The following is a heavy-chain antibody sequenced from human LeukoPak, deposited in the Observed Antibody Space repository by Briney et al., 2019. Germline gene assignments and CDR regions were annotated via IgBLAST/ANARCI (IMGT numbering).Heavy chain of an antibody. CDR3: ATIAEFCGGDCYSEYFQQ. J-gene: IGHJ1*01. Sequence: PSETLSLTCTVSGASTSSGSYYWGWIRQPPGKGLEWIGSIYYTGNTYYNPSLNSRVTISVDTSKKQFSLKLSSVTAADTAVYYCATIAEFCGGDCYSEYFQQWGQGTLVTVSS. CDR2: IYYTGNT. V-gene: IGHV4-39*01. CDR1: GASTSSGSYY. D-gene: IGHD2-21*02.